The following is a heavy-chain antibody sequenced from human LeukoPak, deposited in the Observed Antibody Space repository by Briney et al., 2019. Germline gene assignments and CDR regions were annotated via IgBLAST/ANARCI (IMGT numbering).Heavy chain of an antibody. Sequence: KPSETLSLTCAVSGYSISSGYFWGWIRQPPGKGLEWIGSIYHSGSTYYNPSLKSRVTISLNTSKNQFSLKLSSVTAADTAVYYCATNYGSGSSYILVYWGQGTLDTVSS. D-gene: IGHD3-10*01. CDR2: IYHSGST. J-gene: IGHJ1*01. V-gene: IGHV4-38-2*01. CDR3: ATNYGSGSSYILVY. CDR1: GYSISSGYF.